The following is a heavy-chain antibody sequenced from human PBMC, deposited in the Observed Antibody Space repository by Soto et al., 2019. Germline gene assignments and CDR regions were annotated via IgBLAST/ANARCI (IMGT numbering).Heavy chain of an antibody. J-gene: IGHJ6*02. V-gene: IGHV3-30-3*01. CDR1: GFTFSSYA. D-gene: IGHD3-10*01. CDR3: ARDRVGWFGELPAYYYYGMDV. CDR2: ISYDGSNK. Sequence: SLRLSCAASGFTFSSYAMHWVRQAPGKGLEWVAVISYDGSNKYYADSVKGRFTISRDNSKNTLYLQMNSLRAEDTAVYYCARDRVGWFGELPAYYYYGMDVWGQGTTVTVSS.